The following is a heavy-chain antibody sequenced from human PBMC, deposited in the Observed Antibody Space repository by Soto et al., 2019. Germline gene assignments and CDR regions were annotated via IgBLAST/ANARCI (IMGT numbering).Heavy chain of an antibody. CDR1: GVTFSSSA. CDR2: IIPIFGTA. D-gene: IGHD4-17*01. Sequence: SVKVSCKAAGVTFSSSAISWVRQAPGQGLEWMGGIIPIFGTANYAQKFQGRVTITADESTSTAYMELSSLRSEDTAVYYCAGLDYGDFNFDYWGQGTLVTVSS. J-gene: IGHJ4*02. CDR3: AGLDYGDFNFDY. V-gene: IGHV1-69*13.